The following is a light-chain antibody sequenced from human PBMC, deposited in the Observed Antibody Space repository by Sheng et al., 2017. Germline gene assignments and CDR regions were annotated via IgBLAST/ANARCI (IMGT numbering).Light chain of an antibody. V-gene: IGLV3-1*01. CDR3: QAWDSNVLYV. CDR1: KLGGVN. J-gene: IGLJ1*01. CDR2: EDT. Sequence: SYELTQPPSVSVSPGQTTSITCSGDKLGGVNMSVGISRSQASPLLLVIYEDTKRPSGIPERFSGSNSGNTATLSISGTQSLDEADYYCQAWDSNVLYVFGPGTRVTVL.